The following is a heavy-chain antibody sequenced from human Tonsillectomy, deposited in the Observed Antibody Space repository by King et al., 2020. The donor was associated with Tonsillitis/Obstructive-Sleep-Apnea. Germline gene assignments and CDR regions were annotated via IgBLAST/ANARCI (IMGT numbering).Heavy chain of an antibody. CDR1: GYIFNSFG. CDR3: ARDSGGQWHPLDP. J-gene: IGHJ5*02. D-gene: IGHD6-19*01. V-gene: IGHV1-18*01. CDR2: ISGFNGNT. Sequence: QLVQSGAEMKKPGASVKVSCKASGYIFNSFGISWVRQAPGQGLEWLGWISGFNGNTKYAQKLQGRVIMTTDTSTSTAHMELRSLRSDDPGVYYCARDSGGQWHPLDPWGQGTLVTVSS.